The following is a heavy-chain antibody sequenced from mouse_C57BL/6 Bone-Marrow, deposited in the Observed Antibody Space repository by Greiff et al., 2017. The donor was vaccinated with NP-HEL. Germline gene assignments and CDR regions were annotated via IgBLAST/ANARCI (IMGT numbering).Heavy chain of an antibody. J-gene: IGHJ2*01. D-gene: IGHD2-5*01. Sequence: EVQVVESGGDLVKPGGSLKLSCAASGFTFSSYGMSWVRQTPDKRLEWVATISSGGSYYYYPDSVKGRFPISRDNTKNTLYLQMSSLKSEDTAMYYCARHYYSNYFDYWGQGTTLTVSS. V-gene: IGHV5-6*01. CDR1: GFTFSSYG. CDR2: ISSGGSYY. CDR3: ARHYYSNYFDY.